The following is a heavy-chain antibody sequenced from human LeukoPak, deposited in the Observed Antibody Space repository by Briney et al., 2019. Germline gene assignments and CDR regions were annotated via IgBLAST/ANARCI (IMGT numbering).Heavy chain of an antibody. J-gene: IGHJ4*02. CDR1: GFTFSSYW. CDR2: INSDGSST. D-gene: IGHD3-22*01. V-gene: IGHV3-74*01. Sequence: GGSLRLSCAASGFTFSSYWMYWVRQAPGKGLVWVSRINSDGSSTSHADSVKGRFTISRDNAKNTLYLQMNSLRAEDTAVYYCAREGGYSHAFDYWGQGTLVTVSS. CDR3: AREGGYSHAFDY.